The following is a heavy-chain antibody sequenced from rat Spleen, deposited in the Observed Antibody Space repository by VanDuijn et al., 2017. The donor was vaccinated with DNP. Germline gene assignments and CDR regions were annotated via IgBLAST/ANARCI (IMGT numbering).Heavy chain of an antibody. V-gene: IGHV5-25*01. J-gene: IGHJ2*01. CDR3: ARHPRGFDY. Sequence: EVQLVESGGGLVQPGRSLKLSCAASGFTFSDYYMAWVRQAPTKGLEWVAYISPSGGSTYYRDSVKGRFTVSRDNAKSSLYLQMDSLRSEDTATYYCARHPRGFDYWGQGVMVTVSS. CDR1: GFTFSDYY. CDR2: ISPSGGST.